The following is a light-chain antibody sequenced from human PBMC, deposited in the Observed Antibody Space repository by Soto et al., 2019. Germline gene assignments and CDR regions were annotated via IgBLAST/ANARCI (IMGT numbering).Light chain of an antibody. CDR3: QQRSSWPLLT. J-gene: IGKJ4*01. CDR2: DAS. V-gene: IGKV3-11*01. Sequence: EMVLTQSPATLSLSPGERATRSCRASQSVSNYLAWFQQKPGQAPRLLIYDASNRATSIAARFSGSGSGTDFTLTISSLEPEAFAVYYCQQRSSWPLLTFGGGTKVEI. CDR1: QSVSNY.